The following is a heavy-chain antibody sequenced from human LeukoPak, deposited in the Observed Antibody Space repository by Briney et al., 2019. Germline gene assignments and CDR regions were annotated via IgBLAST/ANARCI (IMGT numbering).Heavy chain of an antibody. J-gene: IGHJ4*02. V-gene: IGHV4-39*07. CDR2: VYSSGST. D-gene: IGHD3-3*01. Sequence: SETLSLTCTVSGDSIRRSSYFWAWIRQSPGKGLEWIGSVYSSGSTYHNPSLRSQITISVDTSKNQFSLKLTSVAAADTAMYYCTRDMEYPGAGFDYWGQGIPVTVSS. CDR1: GDSIRRSSYF. CDR3: TRDMEYPGAGFDY.